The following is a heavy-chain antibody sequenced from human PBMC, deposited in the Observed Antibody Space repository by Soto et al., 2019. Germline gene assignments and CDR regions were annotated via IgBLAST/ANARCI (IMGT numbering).Heavy chain of an antibody. J-gene: IGHJ4*02. CDR3: ERGVGAGVDY. Sequence: QVQLVQSGAQVREPGASVKVSCKASGYSFTSLDINWVRQTAGQGLEWMGWMEPSTGRTGYAQKFQGRVTMTRDTSINTADMELTNLTSDDTACYYCERGVGAGVDYWGQGTLVTVSS. CDR2: MEPSTGRT. D-gene: IGHD1-26*01. CDR1: GYSFTSLD. V-gene: IGHV1-8*01.